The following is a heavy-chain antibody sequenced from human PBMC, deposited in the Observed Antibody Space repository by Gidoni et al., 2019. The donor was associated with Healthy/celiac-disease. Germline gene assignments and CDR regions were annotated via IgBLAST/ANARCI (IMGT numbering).Heavy chain of an antibody. J-gene: IGHJ4*02. D-gene: IGHD2-15*01. CDR3: AKEEDIVVVVAAIFDY. Sequence: EVQLLESGGGLVQPGGSLRLSCAASGFTFSIYAMSWVRQAPGKGLEWVSAISGSGGSTYYADSVKGRFTISRDNSKNTLYLQMNSLRAEDTAVYYCAKEEDIVVVVAAIFDYWGQGTLVTVSS. V-gene: IGHV3-23*01. CDR2: ISGSGGST. CDR1: GFTFSIYA.